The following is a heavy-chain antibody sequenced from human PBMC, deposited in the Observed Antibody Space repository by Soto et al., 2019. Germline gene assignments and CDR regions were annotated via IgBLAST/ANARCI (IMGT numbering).Heavy chain of an antibody. D-gene: IGHD3-3*01. J-gene: IGHJ5*02. CDR3: ATLWSDPPGWFDP. CDR1: GFTFSSYW. Sequence: EVQLVESGGGLVQPGGSLRLSCAASGFTFSSYWMHWVRQAPGKGLVWVSRINSDGSSTSYADSVKGRFAISRDNAKNTLYLQMNSLRAEDTAVYYCATLWSDPPGWFDPWGQGTLVTVSS. V-gene: IGHV3-74*01. CDR2: INSDGSST.